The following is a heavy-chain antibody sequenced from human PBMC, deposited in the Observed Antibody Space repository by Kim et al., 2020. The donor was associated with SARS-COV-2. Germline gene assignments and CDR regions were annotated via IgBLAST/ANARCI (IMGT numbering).Heavy chain of an antibody. V-gene: IGHV1-3*01. CDR1: GYTFTSYA. D-gene: IGHD3-10*01. CDR2: INAGNGNT. J-gene: IGHJ6*03. CDR3: ARGVRARVDYYMDV. Sequence: ASVKVSCKASGYTFTSYAMHWVRQAPGQRLEWMGWINAGNGNTKYSQKFQGRVTITRDTSASTAYMELSSLRSEDTAVYYCARGVRARVDYYMDVWGKGTTVTVSS.